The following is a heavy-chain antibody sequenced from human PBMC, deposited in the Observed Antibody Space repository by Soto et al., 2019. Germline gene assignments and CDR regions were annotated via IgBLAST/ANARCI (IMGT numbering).Heavy chain of an antibody. Sequence: SVKVSCKASGGTFSSYTISWVRQAPEQGLEWMGRIIPILGIANYAQKFQGRVTITADKSTSTAYMELSSLRSEDTAVYYCARDTSYDSSGYYYSNSDYWGQGTLVTVSS. V-gene: IGHV1-69*04. CDR1: GGTFSSYT. J-gene: IGHJ4*02. CDR2: IIPILGIA. D-gene: IGHD3-22*01. CDR3: ARDTSYDSSGYYYSNSDY.